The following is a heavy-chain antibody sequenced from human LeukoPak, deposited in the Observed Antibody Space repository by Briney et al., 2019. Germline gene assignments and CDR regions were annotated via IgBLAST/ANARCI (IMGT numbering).Heavy chain of an antibody. V-gene: IGHV3-66*01. CDR2: IYSGGST. J-gene: IGHJ4*02. Sequence: GGSLRLSCAASGFTVSSNYMSWVRQAPGKGLEWVSVIYSGGSTYYADSVKGRFTISRDNSKNTLYLQMNSLRAEDTAVYYCARTIMVRGVISDYWGQGTLVTVSS. CDR3: ARTIMVRGVISDY. CDR1: GFTVSSNY. D-gene: IGHD3-10*01.